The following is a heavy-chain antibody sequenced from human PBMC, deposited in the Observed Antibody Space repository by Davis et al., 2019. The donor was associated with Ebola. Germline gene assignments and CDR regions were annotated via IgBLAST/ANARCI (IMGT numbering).Heavy chain of an antibody. Sequence: GESLKISCAASGFTFSSYWMHWVRQAPGKGLVWVSSISSSSSYIYYADSVKGRFTISRDNAKNSLYLQMNSLRDEDTAVYYCARADYSSSWYIYGMDVWGQGTTVTVSS. V-gene: IGHV3-21*01. CDR1: GFTFSSYW. J-gene: IGHJ6*02. CDR2: ISSSSSYI. D-gene: IGHD6-13*01. CDR3: ARADYSSSWYIYGMDV.